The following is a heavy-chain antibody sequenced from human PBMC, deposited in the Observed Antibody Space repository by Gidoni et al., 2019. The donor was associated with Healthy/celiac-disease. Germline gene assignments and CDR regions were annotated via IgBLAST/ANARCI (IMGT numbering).Heavy chain of an antibody. V-gene: IGHV1-8*01. Sequence: QVQLVQSGAEVKKPGASVKVSCKASGYTFTSYDINWVRQATGQGLEWMGWMNPNSGNTGYAQKFQGRVTMTRNTSISTAYMELSSLRSEDTAVYDCARSPSGSGSYKRVIDYWGQGTLVTVSS. CDR3: ARSPSGSGSYKRVIDY. J-gene: IGHJ4*02. CDR1: GYTFTSYD. CDR2: MNPNSGNT. D-gene: IGHD1-26*01.